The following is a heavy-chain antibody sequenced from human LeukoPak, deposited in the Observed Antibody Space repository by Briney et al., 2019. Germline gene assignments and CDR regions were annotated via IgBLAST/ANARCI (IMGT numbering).Heavy chain of an antibody. Sequence: GGSLRLSCTASGFIFSAYEMIWVRQAPGKGLEWVSVIYSGDTTYYADSVKGRFTISRDNSKNTLYLQMNSLRAEDTAVYYCAELGITMIGGVWGKGTTVTISS. D-gene: IGHD3-10*02. CDR1: GFIFSAYE. J-gene: IGHJ6*04. CDR2: IYSGDTT. V-gene: IGHV3-66*01. CDR3: AELGITMIGGV.